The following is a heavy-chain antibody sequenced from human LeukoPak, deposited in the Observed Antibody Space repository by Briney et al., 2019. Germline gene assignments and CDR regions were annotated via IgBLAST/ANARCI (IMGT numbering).Heavy chain of an antibody. CDR3: ARGQGDYYGSSDHAFDI. Sequence: SETLSLTCKVSGGSIRYSSYYWGWIRQPPGKGLEWIGSFYESGSTYYNPSLKSRVTIFEDTSNNQFSLKLSSVTAADTAVYYCARGQGDYYGSSDHAFDILGQGTMVTVSS. D-gene: IGHD3-22*01. CDR1: GGSIRYSSYY. J-gene: IGHJ3*02. CDR2: FYESGST. V-gene: IGHV4-39*01.